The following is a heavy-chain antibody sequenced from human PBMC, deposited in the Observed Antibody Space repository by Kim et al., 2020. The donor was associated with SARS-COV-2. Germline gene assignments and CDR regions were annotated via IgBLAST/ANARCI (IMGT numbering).Heavy chain of an antibody. D-gene: IGHD2-15*01. CDR3: AKGYCSGGSCYDAFDI. Sequence: SVKSRFTISRDSSKNTLYLQMNSRRAEDTAVYYCAKGYCSGGSCYDAFDIWGQGTMVTVSS. J-gene: IGHJ3*02. V-gene: IGHV3-23*01.